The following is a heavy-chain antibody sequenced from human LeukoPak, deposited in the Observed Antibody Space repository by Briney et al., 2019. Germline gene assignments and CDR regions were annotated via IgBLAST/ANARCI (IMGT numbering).Heavy chain of an antibody. J-gene: IGHJ3*02. CDR3: ARVDSGYDWGAFDI. CDR1: GYTFTSYG. D-gene: IGHD5-12*01. Sequence: ASVKVSCKASGYTFTSYGISWVRQAPGQGLEWMGWINPNSGGTNYAQKFQGRVTMTRDTSISTAYMELSRLRSDDTAVYYCARVDSGYDWGAFDIWGQGTMVTVSS. CDR2: INPNSGGT. V-gene: IGHV1-2*02.